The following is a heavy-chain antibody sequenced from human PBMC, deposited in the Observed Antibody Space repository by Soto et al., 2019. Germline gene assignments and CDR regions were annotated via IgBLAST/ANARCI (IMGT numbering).Heavy chain of an antibody. J-gene: IGHJ4*02. Sequence: SETLSLTCAVYGGSFSGYYWSWIRQPPGKGLEWIGEINHSGSTNYNPSLKSRVTISVDTSKNQFSLKLSSVTAADTAVYYCARVPSPAMIVRGLDYWGQGTLVTVSS. CDR1: GGSFSGYY. D-gene: IGHD3-22*01. CDR2: INHSGST. CDR3: ARVPSPAMIVRGLDY. V-gene: IGHV4-34*01.